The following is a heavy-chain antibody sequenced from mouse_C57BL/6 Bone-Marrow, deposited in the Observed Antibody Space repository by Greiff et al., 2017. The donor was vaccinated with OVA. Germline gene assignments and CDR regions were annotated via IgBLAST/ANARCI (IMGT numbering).Heavy chain of an antibody. D-gene: IGHD1-1*01. J-gene: IGHJ1*03. CDR3: ARWGPTTVWYFDV. CDR1: GYSFTSYY. CDR2: IYPGSGNT. V-gene: IGHV1-66*01. Sequence: QVQLKESGPELVKPGASVKISCKASGYSFTSYYIHWVKQRPGQGLEWIGWIYPGSGNTKYNEKFKGKATLTADTSSSTAYMQLSSLTSEDSAVYYCARWGPTTVWYFDVWGTGTTVTVSS.